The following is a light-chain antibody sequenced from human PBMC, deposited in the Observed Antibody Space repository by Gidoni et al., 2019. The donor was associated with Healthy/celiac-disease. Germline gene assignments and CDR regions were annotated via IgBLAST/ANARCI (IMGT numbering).Light chain of an antibody. V-gene: IGKV3-11*01. CDR2: DAS. Sequence: EIVLTQSPATLSLSPGERATLSCRASQSVSSYLAWYQQQPGQAPRLLIYDASNRATGIPARFSGSGSGTDFTLTISSLEPEDFAVYYCQQRSNWPPFTFGPGTKVEIK. CDR3: QQRSNWPPFT. CDR1: QSVSSY. J-gene: IGKJ3*01.